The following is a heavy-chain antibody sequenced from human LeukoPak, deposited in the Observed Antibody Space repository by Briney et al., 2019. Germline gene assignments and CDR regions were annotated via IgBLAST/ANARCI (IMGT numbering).Heavy chain of an antibody. CDR3: ATGVVVITNNWFDP. D-gene: IGHD3-22*01. Sequence: SVKVSCKASGGTFSSYAISWVRQAPGQGLEWMGGIIPIFGTANYAQKFQGRVTMTEDTSTDTAYMELSSLRSEDTAVYYCATGVVVITNNWFDPWGQGTLVTVSS. CDR2: IIPIFGTA. V-gene: IGHV1-69*06. J-gene: IGHJ5*02. CDR1: GGTFSSYA.